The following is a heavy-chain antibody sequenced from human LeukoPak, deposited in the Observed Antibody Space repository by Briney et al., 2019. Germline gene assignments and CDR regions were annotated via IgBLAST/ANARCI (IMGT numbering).Heavy chain of an antibody. CDR1: GYSFTSYW. CDR2: IYPGDSDT. CDR3: ARHLGWTIYYDSSGAFLGI. J-gene: IGHJ3*02. D-gene: IGHD3-22*01. V-gene: IGHV5-51*01. Sequence: GESLKISCKGSGYSFTSYWIGWVRQMPGKGLEWMGIIYPGDSDTRYSPSFQGQVTISADKSISTAYLQWSSLKASDTAMYYCARHLGWTIYYDSSGAFLGIWGQGTMVTVSS.